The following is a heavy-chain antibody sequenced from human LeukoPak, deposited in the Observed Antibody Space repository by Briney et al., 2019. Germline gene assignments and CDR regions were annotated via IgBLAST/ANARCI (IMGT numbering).Heavy chain of an antibody. J-gene: IGHJ4*02. CDR1: GYTFTTYG. CDR2: VSGYTGNT. CDR3: ARGEVSASLYYFDF. D-gene: IGHD2-2*01. V-gene: IGHV1-18*01. Sequence: ASVKVSCKTSGYTFTTYGVSWVRQAPGQGLEWMGWVSGYTGNTNYAERFQGRVTMTTDTSTTTVYMELTSLRSDDTAVYYCARGEVSASLYYFDFWGQGTLFTVS.